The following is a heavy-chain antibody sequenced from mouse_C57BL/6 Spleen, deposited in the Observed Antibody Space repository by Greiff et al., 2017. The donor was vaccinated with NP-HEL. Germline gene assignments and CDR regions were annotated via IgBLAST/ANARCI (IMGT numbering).Heavy chain of an antibody. CDR3: ANGYGNLAWFAY. CDR2: IYPGDGDT. CDR1: GYAFSSSW. D-gene: IGHD2-10*02. V-gene: IGHV1-82*01. Sequence: VQLQQSGPELVKPGASVKISCKASGYAFSSSWMNWVKQRPGKGLEWIGRIYPGDGDTNYNGKFKGKATLTADKSSSTAYMQLSSLTSEDSAVYFCANGYGNLAWFAYWGQGTLVTVSA. J-gene: IGHJ3*01.